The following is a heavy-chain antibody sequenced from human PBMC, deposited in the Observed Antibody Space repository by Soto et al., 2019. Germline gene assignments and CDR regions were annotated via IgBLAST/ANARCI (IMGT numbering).Heavy chain of an antibody. CDR1: GYTFTSYD. CDR2: MNTNTNTT. CDR3: AREVVEVAETTSLWLDP. V-gene: IGHV1-8*01. Sequence: QVKLVQSGAEVKKPGASVKVSCKASGYTFTSYDIHWVRQATGQGLEWMGWMNTNTNTTDCAQKFQGRVTLTWNTSISTAYMELSSLKFDDTAVSYCAREVVEVAETTSLWLDPWGLGTLVTVSS. D-gene: IGHD2-15*01. J-gene: IGHJ5*02.